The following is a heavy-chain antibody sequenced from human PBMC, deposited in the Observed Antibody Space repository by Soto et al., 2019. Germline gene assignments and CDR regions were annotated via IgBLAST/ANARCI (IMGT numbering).Heavy chain of an antibody. CDR2: IYYSGST. CDR3: ARYYDSSGYYSDWSYFDY. J-gene: IGHJ4*02. V-gene: IGHV4-31*03. Sequence: QVQLQESGPGLVKPSQTLSLTCTVSGGSISSGGYYWSCIRQHPGKGLEWIGYIYYSGSTYYNPSLKSRVTISVDTSKTQFSLKLSSVTAADTAVYYCARYYDSSGYYSDWSYFDYWGQGTLVTVSS. CDR1: GGSISSGGYY. D-gene: IGHD3-22*01.